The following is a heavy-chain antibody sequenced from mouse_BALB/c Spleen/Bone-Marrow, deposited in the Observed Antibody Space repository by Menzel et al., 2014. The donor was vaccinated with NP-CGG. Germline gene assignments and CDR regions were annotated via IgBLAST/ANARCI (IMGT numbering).Heavy chain of an antibody. D-gene: IGHD2-14*01. CDR2: IDPANGNT. J-gene: IGHJ3*01. CDR1: GFNIKDTY. Sequence: VQLQQSGAELVKPGASVKLSCTASGFNIKDTYMHWVKQRPEQGLEWIGRIDPANGNTKYDPKFQGKATITADTSSNTAYLQLSSLTSADTAVYYCAAYYRYLAWFAYWGQGTLVTVSA. CDR3: AAYYRYLAWFAY. V-gene: IGHV14-3*02.